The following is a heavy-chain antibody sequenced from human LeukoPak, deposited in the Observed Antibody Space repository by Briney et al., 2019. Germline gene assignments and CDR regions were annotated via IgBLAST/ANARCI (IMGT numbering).Heavy chain of an antibody. CDR1: GGSISSSSYY. CDR2: IYYSGNT. D-gene: IGHD3/OR15-3a*01. Sequence: SETLSLTCTVSGGSISSSSYYWGWIRQPPGKGLEWIGSIYYSGNTYYNASLRSQVSISIDTSKNQFSLKLTSVTAADTAVYYCARQTGSGLFILPGGQGTLVTVSS. J-gene: IGHJ4*02. V-gene: IGHV4-39*01. CDR3: ARQTGSGLFILP.